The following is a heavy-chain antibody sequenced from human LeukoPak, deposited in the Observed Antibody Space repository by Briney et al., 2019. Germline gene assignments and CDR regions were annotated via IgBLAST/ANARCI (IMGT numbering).Heavy chain of an antibody. CDR1: GFTVSSNN. Sequence: PGGSLRLSCAASGFTVSSNNMSWVRQAPGKGLEWVSVIYSGGSTYYADSVKGRFTISRDNSNNTLYLQMNSLRAEDTAVYYCARVGVISNYYYYYYMDVWGKGTTVTVSS. CDR2: IYSGGST. D-gene: IGHD1-26*01. V-gene: IGHV3-53*01. CDR3: ARVGVISNYYYYYYMDV. J-gene: IGHJ6*03.